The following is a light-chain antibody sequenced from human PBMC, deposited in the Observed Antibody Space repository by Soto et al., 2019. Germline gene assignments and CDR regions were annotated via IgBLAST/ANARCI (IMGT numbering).Light chain of an antibody. CDR1: SSDVGAYNF. V-gene: IGLV2-14*03. J-gene: IGLJ1*01. CDR2: NVY. Sequence: QYALTQPASVSGSPGQSITISCTGTSSDVGAYNFVSWHQQHPGKAPKLMIYNVYDRPSGISYRFSGSKSGNTASLTISGLQGEDEADYYCSAYTVSRTYVFGTGTKLTVL. CDR3: SAYTVSRTYV.